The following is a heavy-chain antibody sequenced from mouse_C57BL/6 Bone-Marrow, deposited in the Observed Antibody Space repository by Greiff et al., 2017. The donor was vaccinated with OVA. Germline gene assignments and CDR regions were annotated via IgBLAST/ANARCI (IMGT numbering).Heavy chain of an antibody. CDR1: GYTFTDYY. V-gene: IGHV1-26*01. CDR2: INPNNGGT. D-gene: IGHD1-1*01. Sequence: EVQLQQSGPELVKPGASVKISCKASGYTFTDYYMNWVKQSHGKSLEWIGDINPNNGGTSYNQKFKGKATLTVDKSSSSAYMELRSLTSEDSAVYYCARSGGTTVDYFDYWGQGTTLTVSS. J-gene: IGHJ2*01. CDR3: ARSGGTTVDYFDY.